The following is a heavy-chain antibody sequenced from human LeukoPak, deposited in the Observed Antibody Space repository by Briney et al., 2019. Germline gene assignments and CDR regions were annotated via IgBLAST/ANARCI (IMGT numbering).Heavy chain of an antibody. V-gene: IGHV3-13*01. D-gene: IGHD6-13*01. CDR1: GFTSSSYD. CDR2: IGTAGDT. J-gene: IGHJ6*02. Sequence: GGSLRLSCAASGFTSSSYDMHWVRQATGKGLEWVSAIGTAGDTYYPGSVKGRFTISRENAKNSLYLQMNSLRAGDTAVYYCARDLAAAGSHYGMDVWGQGTTVTVSS. CDR3: ARDLAAAGSHYGMDV.